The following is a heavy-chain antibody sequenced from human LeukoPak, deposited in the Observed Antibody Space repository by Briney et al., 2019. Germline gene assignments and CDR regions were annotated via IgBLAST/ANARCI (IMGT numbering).Heavy chain of an antibody. CDR3: AITRVAVQLWFAFDI. Sequence: GGSVRLPCVASGFPFSFYWKGWVRQAPGKALEWVANIKQDGSEKYYVDSARARFTISRDNPKNSLYLQMNSLRVEDTAVYYCAITRVAVQLWFAFDIGAQGTWVTVPS. D-gene: IGHD5-18*01. V-gene: IGHV3-7*02. CDR1: GFPFSFYW. J-gene: IGHJ3*02. CDR2: IKQDGSEK.